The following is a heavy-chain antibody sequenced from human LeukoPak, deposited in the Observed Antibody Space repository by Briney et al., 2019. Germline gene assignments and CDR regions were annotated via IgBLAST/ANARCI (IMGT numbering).Heavy chain of an antibody. J-gene: IGHJ4*02. CDR1: GFTFSSYG. CDR3: ARVPHRGVATIINFDY. CDR2: IWYDGSNK. Sequence: GGSLRLSCAASGFTFSSYGMHWVRQAPGKGLEWVAVIWYDGSNKYYADSVKGRFTISRDNYKNTLYLQMNSQRAEDTAVYYCARVPHRGVATIINFDYWGQGTLVTVSS. V-gene: IGHV3-33*01. D-gene: IGHD5-12*01.